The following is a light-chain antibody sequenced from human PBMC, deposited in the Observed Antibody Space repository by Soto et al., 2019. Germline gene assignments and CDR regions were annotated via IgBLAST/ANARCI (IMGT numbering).Light chain of an antibody. CDR3: QQYDNWPPWT. V-gene: IGKV3-15*01. CDR2: GAS. CDR1: QNIAKK. Sequence: EIVMTQSPGTLSVSPGERVTLSCRASQNIAKKVAWYQQKPGQAPRLLFYGASTRATGIPPRISGGGSGADFTLTISNLQPEDFAVYFCQQYDNWPPWTFGQGTKLEI. J-gene: IGKJ1*01.